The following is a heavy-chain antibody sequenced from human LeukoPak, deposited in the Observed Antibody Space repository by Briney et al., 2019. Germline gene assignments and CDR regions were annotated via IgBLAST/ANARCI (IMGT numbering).Heavy chain of an antibody. V-gene: IGHV4-59*01. CDR3: ARGGRGRNWFDP. CDR2: LYYSGST. Sequence: SETLSLTCTVSGDSIRSYYWSWIRQPPGKGLEWIGYLYYSGSTNYNPSLKSRVTISVDTSKNQFSLKLSSVTAADTAVYYCARGGRGRNWFDPWGQGTLVTVSS. J-gene: IGHJ5*02. CDR1: GDSIRSYY. D-gene: IGHD3-10*01.